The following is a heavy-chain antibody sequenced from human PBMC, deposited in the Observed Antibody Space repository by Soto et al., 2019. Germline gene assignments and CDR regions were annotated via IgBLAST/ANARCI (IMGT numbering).Heavy chain of an antibody. Sequence: EVQLLESGGGLVQPGGSLRLSCVASGFTFSDNAMSWVRQAPGKGLKWVSAISGSGGGTYYADSVKGRFTISRYRSGNTMYLQMNSLTVEDTAVYYCAKYGSGTYYNVGLDGLDVWGQGTTVTISS. J-gene: IGHJ6*02. CDR1: GFTFSDNA. D-gene: IGHD3-10*01. V-gene: IGHV3-23*01. CDR2: ISGSGGGT. CDR3: AKYGSGTYYNVGLDGLDV.